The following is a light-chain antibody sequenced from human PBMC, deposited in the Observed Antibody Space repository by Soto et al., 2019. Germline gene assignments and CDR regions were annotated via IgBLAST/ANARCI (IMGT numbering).Light chain of an antibody. CDR1: QSLSSR. V-gene: IGKV1-5*01. Sequence: DIHMTQSPSTLSASVGDRVTITCRASQSLSSRLAWYQQKPGKAPELLTYDASSLKSGVPSRFSGSESGTEFTLTISSLQPDDFATYYCQQYNNFWTFGQGTKVDIK. CDR3: QQYNNFWT. CDR2: DAS. J-gene: IGKJ1*01.